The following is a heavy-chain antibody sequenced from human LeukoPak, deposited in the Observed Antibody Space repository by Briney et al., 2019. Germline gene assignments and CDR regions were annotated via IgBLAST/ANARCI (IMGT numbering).Heavy chain of an antibody. CDR3: ARVRRDGYNQNYFDY. CDR2: IIPIFRTA. D-gene: IGHD5-24*01. CDR1: GGTFSSYA. V-gene: IGHV1-69*05. J-gene: IGHJ4*02. Sequence: SVKASCKASGGTFSSYAISWVRQAPGQGLEWMGRIIPIFRTANYAQKFQGRVTITTDESTSTAYMELSSLRFEDTAVYYCARVRRDGYNQNYFDYWGQGTLVTVSS.